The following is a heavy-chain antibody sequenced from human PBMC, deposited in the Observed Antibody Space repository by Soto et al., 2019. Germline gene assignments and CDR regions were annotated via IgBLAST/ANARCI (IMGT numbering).Heavy chain of an antibody. CDR3: TRRYHWNDNYYIP. Sequence: SETLSLTCTVSGNSISVHSYCWTWLRQPPGKGLGWIGSSYYSGTTYFNPSPKSRASISVDTSKNECSLSLSSVPAVDTAVDFCTRRYHWNDNYYIPWGQGVLVTVS. V-gene: IGHV4-39*01. CDR2: SYYSGTT. J-gene: IGHJ5*02. D-gene: IGHD1-26*01. CDR1: GNSISVHSYC.